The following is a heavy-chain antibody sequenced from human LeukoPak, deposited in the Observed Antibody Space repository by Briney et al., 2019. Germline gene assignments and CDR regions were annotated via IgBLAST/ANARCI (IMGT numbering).Heavy chain of an antibody. CDR3: ARDGTNPQWLYY. CDR2: ISAYNGNT. D-gene: IGHD6-19*01. CDR1: GYTFTGYY. Sequence: ASVKVPCKASGYTFTGYYMHWVRQAPGQGLEWMGWISAYNGNTNYAQKLQGRVTMTTDTSTSTAYMELRSLRSDDTAVYYCARDGTNPQWLYYWGQGTLVTVSS. V-gene: IGHV1-18*04. J-gene: IGHJ4*02.